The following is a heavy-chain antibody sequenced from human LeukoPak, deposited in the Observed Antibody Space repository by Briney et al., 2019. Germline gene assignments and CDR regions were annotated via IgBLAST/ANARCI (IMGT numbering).Heavy chain of an antibody. Sequence: SETLSLTCAVYGGSFSGYYWSWIRQPPGKGLEWIGSIYYSGSTYYNPSLKSRVTISVDTSKNQFSLKLSSVTAADTAVYYCAREVVVAASLDYWGQGTLVTVSS. CDR3: AREVVVAASLDY. J-gene: IGHJ4*02. D-gene: IGHD2-15*01. CDR2: IYYSGST. CDR1: GGSFSGYY. V-gene: IGHV4-34*01.